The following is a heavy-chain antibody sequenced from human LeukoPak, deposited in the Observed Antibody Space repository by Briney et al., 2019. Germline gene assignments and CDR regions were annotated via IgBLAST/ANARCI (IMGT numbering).Heavy chain of an antibody. Sequence: SVKVSCKASGGTFSSYAISWVRQAPGQGLEWMGGIIPIFGTANYAQKFQGRVTMTTDTSTSTAYMELRSLRSDDTAVYYCALGRNSDFWSGYYSDYWGQGTLVTVSS. CDR3: ALGRNSDFWSGYYSDY. CDR1: GGTFSSYA. J-gene: IGHJ4*02. V-gene: IGHV1-69*05. CDR2: IIPIFGTA. D-gene: IGHD3-3*01.